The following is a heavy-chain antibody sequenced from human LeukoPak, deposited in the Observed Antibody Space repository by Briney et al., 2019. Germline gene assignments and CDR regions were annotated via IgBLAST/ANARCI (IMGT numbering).Heavy chain of an antibody. CDR3: ARGSGYDLPIDP. CDR1: GYTFTSYD. J-gene: IGHJ5*02. D-gene: IGHD5-12*01. CDR2: MNPNSGNT. Sequence: ASVKVSCKASGYTFTSYDISWVRQATGQGLEWMGWMNPNSGNTGYAQKFQGRVTITRNTSISTAYMELSSLRSEDTAVYYCARGSGYDLPIDPWGQGTLVTVSS. V-gene: IGHV1-8*03.